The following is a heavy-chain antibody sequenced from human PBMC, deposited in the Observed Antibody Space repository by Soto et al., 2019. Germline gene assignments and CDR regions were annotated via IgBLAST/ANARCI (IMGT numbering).Heavy chain of an antibody. V-gene: IGHV3-30*18. CDR2: ISFDEAKDK. Sequence: QVQLVESGGGVVQPGGSLTLSCVGSGFTFSDYGMHWVRQAPGKGLEWLTFISFDEAKDKYYSAPVRGRFAISRDNSKKTLSLQMNGLRSEDTAVYYCAKGTYGGSAPYDYGMDVWGQGTTVTVSS. D-gene: IGHD3-22*01. CDR3: AKGTYGGSAPYDYGMDV. CDR1: GFTFSDYG. J-gene: IGHJ6*02.